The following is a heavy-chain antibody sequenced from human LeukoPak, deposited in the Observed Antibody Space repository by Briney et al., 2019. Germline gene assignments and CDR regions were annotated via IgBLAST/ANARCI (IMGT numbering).Heavy chain of an antibody. CDR1: GFTFSSYG. V-gene: IGHV3-33*01. CDR3: ARDNSNKQQLVPLGY. Sequence: PGRSLRLSCAASGFTFSSYGMHWVRQAPGKGLEWVAVIWYDGSNKYYADSVKGRFTISRDNSKNTLYLQMNSLRAEDTAVYYCARDNSNKQQLVPLGYWGQGTLVTVSS. D-gene: IGHD6-13*01. CDR2: IWYDGSNK. J-gene: IGHJ4*02.